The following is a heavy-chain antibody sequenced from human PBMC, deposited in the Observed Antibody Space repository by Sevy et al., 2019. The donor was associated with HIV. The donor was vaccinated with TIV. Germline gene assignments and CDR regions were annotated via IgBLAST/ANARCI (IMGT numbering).Heavy chain of an antibody. V-gene: IGHV1-2*02. Sequence: ASVKVSCKASGYTFTGHYMHWVRQAPGQGLEWMGWINPNSGSTDYAQKFQGRVTLTRDTSISTAYLELSRLTSDDTAVYYCARVFPYCSGGSCYATYDGFDIWGQGTMVTVSS. J-gene: IGHJ3*02. D-gene: IGHD2-15*01. CDR3: ARVFPYCSGGSCYATYDGFDI. CDR1: GYTFTGHY. CDR2: INPNSGST.